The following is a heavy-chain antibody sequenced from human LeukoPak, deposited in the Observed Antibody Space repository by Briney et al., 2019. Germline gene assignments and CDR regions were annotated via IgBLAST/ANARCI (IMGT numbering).Heavy chain of an antibody. CDR1: GFTFSSYE. D-gene: IGHD3-9*01. J-gene: IGHJ4*02. V-gene: IGHV3-48*03. Sequence: GGSLRLSCAASGFTFSSYEMNWVRQAPGKGLEWVSYISSSGSTIYYADSVKGRFTISRDNAKNSLYLQMDSLRAEDTAVYYCAREDYDILTGYLSIGVDYWGQGTLVTVSS. CDR2: ISSSGSTI. CDR3: AREDYDILTGYLSIGVDY.